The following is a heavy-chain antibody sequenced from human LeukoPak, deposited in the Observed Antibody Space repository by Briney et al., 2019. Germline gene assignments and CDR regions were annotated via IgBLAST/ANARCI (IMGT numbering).Heavy chain of an antibody. V-gene: IGHV4-59*08. CDR1: GDSISSYY. D-gene: IGHD2-8*01. Sequence: SETLSLTCTVSGDSISSYYWSWIRQPPGKGLEWIGYIYYSGSTNYNPSLKSRVTISVDTSKNQFSLKLSSVTAADTAVYYCARRGPSYGATSYYYGMDVWGQGTTVTVSS. J-gene: IGHJ6*02. CDR3: ARRGPSYGATSYYYGMDV. CDR2: IYYSGST.